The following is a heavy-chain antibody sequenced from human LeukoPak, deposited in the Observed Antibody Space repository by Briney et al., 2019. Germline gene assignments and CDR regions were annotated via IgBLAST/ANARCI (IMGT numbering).Heavy chain of an antibody. CDR3: ARTTMVRGTYYMDV. CDR1: GGSINSYY. J-gene: IGHJ6*03. D-gene: IGHD3-10*01. CDR2: IYHSGYT. Sequence: SETLSLTCTVSGGSINSYYWSWIRQPPGKGLEWIGYIYHSGYTNYNPSLKSRVTISVDTSKNQFSLKLSSVTAADTAVYYCARTTMVRGTYYMDVWGKGTTVTISS. V-gene: IGHV4-59*01.